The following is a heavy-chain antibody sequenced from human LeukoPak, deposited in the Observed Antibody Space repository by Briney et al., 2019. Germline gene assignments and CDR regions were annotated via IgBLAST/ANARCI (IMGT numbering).Heavy chain of an antibody. CDR1: GFTFSSYS. J-gene: IGHJ4*02. CDR3: TSTLGY. CDR2: IKRKTDGGTT. Sequence: MAGGSLRLSCAASGFTFSSYSMNWVRQAPGKGLEWVGRIKRKTDGGTTDYAAPVKGRFTISRDDSKNTLYLQMNSLKTEDTAVYYCTSTLGYWGQGTLVTVSS. V-gene: IGHV3-15*01.